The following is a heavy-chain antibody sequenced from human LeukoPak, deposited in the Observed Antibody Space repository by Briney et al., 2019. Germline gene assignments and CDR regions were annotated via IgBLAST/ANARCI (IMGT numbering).Heavy chain of an antibody. V-gene: IGHV4-30-4*01. Sequence: SETLSLTCTVSGGSISSGDYYWGWIRQPPGKGLEWIGYIYYSGSTYYNPSLKSRVTISVDTSKNQFSLKLSSVTAADTAVYYCARSPYYYDSSGLLFDYWGQGTLVTVSS. CDR2: IYYSGST. J-gene: IGHJ4*02. CDR3: ARSPYYYDSSGLLFDY. D-gene: IGHD3-22*01. CDR1: GGSISSGDYY.